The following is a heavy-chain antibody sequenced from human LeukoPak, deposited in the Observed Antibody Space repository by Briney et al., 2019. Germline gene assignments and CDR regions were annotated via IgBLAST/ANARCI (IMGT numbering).Heavy chain of an antibody. Sequence: GGFLRLSCAASGFTFSSYAMHWVRQAPGKGLEWVAVISYDGSNKYYADSVKGRFTISRDNSKNTLYLQMNSLRAEDTAVYYCARDLVGFDYWGQGTLVTVSS. D-gene: IGHD1-26*01. CDR2: ISYDGSNK. CDR1: GFTFSSYA. J-gene: IGHJ4*02. V-gene: IGHV3-30-3*01. CDR3: ARDLVGFDY.